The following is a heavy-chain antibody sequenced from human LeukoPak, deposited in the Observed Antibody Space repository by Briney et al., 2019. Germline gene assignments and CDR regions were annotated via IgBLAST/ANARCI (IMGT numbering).Heavy chain of an antibody. CDR1: GFTFRNYV. CDR2: TSSDLNVK. D-gene: IGHD3-10*01. V-gene: IGHV3-30-3*01. Sequence: GGSLRLSCAASGFTFRNYVIHWVRQAPGKGLEWVAVTSSDLNVKLYADSVKGRFTISRDNSRSTLYLQMNSLRPEDTAIYYCAREGYYGSGSPLSLYFDYWGQGTLVTVSS. J-gene: IGHJ4*02. CDR3: AREGYYGSGSPLSLYFDY.